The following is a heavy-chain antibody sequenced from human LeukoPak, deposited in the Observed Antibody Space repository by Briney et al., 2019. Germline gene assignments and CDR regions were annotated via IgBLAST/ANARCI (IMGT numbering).Heavy chain of an antibody. CDR2: ISSSGSTI. Sequence: GGSLRLSCAASGFTFSDYYMSWIRQAPGKGLEWVSYISSSGSTIYYADSVKGRFTISRDNAKNSLYLKMNSLRAEDTAVYYCARDWGYCSSTSCPLDYWGQGTLVTVSS. CDR3: ARDWGYCSSTSCPLDY. D-gene: IGHD2-2*01. V-gene: IGHV3-11*01. CDR1: GFTFSDYY. J-gene: IGHJ4*02.